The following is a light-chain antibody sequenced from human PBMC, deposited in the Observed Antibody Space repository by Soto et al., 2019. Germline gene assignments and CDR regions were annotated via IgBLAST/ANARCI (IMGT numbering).Light chain of an antibody. J-gene: IGLJ2*01. CDR1: NIGSKS. V-gene: IGLV3-21*04. Sequence: SYELTQPPSVSVAPGKTARITCGGNNIGSKSVHWYQQKPGQAPVLVIYYDIDRPSGIPERFSGSNSGNTATLTISRVEAGDEADYYCQVWDSSSDHPGVFGGGTKLTVL. CDR3: QVWDSSSDHPGV. CDR2: YDI.